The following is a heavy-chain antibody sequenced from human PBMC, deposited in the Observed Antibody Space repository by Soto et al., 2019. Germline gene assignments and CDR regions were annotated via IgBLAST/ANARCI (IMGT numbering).Heavy chain of an antibody. D-gene: IGHD6-6*01. CDR3: ATLERASYSSSFLFDY. Sequence: PGESLKISCKGSGYSFTNNWIGWVRQVPGKGLEWMGIIYPGDSDTRYSPSFQGQVTVSADKSISTAYLQWSSLKASDTAMYYCATLERASYSSSFLFDYWGQGTLVTVSS. CDR2: IYPGDSDT. V-gene: IGHV5-51*01. J-gene: IGHJ4*02. CDR1: GYSFTNNW.